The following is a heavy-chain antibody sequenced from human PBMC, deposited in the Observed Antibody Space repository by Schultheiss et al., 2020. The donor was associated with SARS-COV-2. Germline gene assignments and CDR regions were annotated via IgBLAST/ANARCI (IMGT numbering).Heavy chain of an antibody. CDR2: IYPVESDT. CDR1: GYSFTSYW. D-gene: IGHD1-26*01. J-gene: IGHJ5*02. CDR3: ARQVLGRRCLLRQSGCWFDH. Sequence: GGSLRLSCKGSGYSFTSYWIGWVFQMPGKGLEWMGIIYPVESDTRNSPSFQGQVTISADKSISTADLQWSSLKASDTAMYYCARQVLGRRCLLRQSGCWFDHWGQGTLVTVSS. V-gene: IGHV5-51*01.